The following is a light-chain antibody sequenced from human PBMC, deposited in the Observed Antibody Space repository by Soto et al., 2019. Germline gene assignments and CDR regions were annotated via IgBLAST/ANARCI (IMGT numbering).Light chain of an antibody. Sequence: DIPMTQSPSTLSASVGDRVTITCRANQRISSWLAWYQLKPGKAPKLLIYKASNLESGVPPRFSGSGSGTEFTLTISSLQHEDFATYYCLQHYNYPWTFGQGTKVDIK. CDR1: QRISSW. CDR3: LQHYNYPWT. CDR2: KAS. V-gene: IGKV1-5*03. J-gene: IGKJ1*01.